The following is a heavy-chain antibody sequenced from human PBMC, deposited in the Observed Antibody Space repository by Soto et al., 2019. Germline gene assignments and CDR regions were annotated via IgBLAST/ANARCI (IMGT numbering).Heavy chain of an antibody. CDR3: ESHHVRGRTIAGAAEF. V-gene: IGHV4-34*04. CDR2: INHSGNT. J-gene: IGHJ4*02. D-gene: IGHD1-26*01. Sequence: QVQLQQWGAGRLKPSETLSLTCAVCGQYLSGYYWSWIRQPPGKAMEWIGEINHSGNTTNNQFLTSQATISVDTSKDQLFLNLRSVTAADTAMYFCESHHVRGRTIAGAAEFWGQGTLVTVSS. CDR1: GQYLSGYY.